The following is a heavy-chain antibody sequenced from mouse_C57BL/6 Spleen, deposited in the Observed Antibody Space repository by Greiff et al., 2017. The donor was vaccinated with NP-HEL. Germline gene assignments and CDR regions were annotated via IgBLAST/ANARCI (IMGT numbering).Heavy chain of an antibody. CDR3: ARDGIGVY. V-gene: IGHV1-82*01. J-gene: IGHJ2*01. D-gene: IGHD2-3*01. Sequence: VKLMESGPELVKPGASVKISCKASGYAFSSSWMNWVKQRPGKGLEWIGRIYPGDGDTNYNGKFKGKATLTADKSSSTAYMQLSSLTSEDSAVYFCARDGIGVYWGQGTTLTVSS. CDR2: IYPGDGDT. CDR1: GYAFSSSW.